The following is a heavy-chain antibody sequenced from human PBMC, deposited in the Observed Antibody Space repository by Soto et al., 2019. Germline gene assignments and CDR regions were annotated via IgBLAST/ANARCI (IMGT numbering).Heavy chain of an antibody. V-gene: IGHV3-74*01. CDR1: GFNISSYW. Sequence: GRSLRLSCAASGFNISSYWRHWVRQDPGKGLVWVSRINSDGSSTSYADSVKGRFTISRDNAKNTLYLQMNSLRAEDTAVYYCARDPPIAARPGYAFDIWGQGTMVTVSS. J-gene: IGHJ3*02. D-gene: IGHD6-6*01. CDR2: INSDGSST. CDR3: ARDPPIAARPGYAFDI.